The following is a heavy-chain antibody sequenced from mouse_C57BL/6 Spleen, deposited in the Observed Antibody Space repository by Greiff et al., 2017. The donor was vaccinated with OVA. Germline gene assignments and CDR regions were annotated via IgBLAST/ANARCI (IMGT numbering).Heavy chain of an antibody. CDR2: IRSKSNNYAT. Sequence: EVQGVESGGGLVQPKGSLKLSCAASGFSFNTYAMNWVRQAPGKGLEWVARIRSKSNNYATYYADSVKDRFTISRDDSESMLYLQMNNLKTEDTAMYYCVRQGSSRQLRLGYYAMDYWGQGTSVTVSS. D-gene: IGHD3-2*02. CDR3: VRQGSSRQLRLGYYAMDY. V-gene: IGHV10-1*01. CDR1: GFSFNTYA. J-gene: IGHJ4*01.